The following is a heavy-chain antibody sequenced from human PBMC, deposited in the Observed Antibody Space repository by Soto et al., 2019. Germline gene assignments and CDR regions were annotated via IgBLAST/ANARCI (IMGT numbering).Heavy chain of an antibody. CDR1: GDSVSSNSAA. J-gene: IGHJ5*02. V-gene: IGHV6-1*01. D-gene: IGHD6-19*01. CDR2: TYYRSKWYN. CDR3: ARDFYSSGWYVDFRSGMFDP. Sequence: SQTLSLTCAISGDSVSSNSAAWNWIRQSPSRGLEWLGRTYYRSKWYNDYAVSVKSRITINPDTSKNQFSLQLNSVTPEDTAVYYCARDFYSSGWYVDFRSGMFDPWGQGTLVTVSS.